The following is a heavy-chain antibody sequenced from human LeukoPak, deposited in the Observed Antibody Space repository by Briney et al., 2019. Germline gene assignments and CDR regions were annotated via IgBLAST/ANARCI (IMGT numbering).Heavy chain of an antibody. CDR3: IDV. V-gene: IGHV4-39*01. CDR1: GGSITSSSYY. CDR2: IYYGGTT. Sequence: SETLSLTFTVSGGSITSSSYYWGWIRQPPGKGLEWIGNIYYGGTTYYNSSLKSRVTISEDTSKNRFSLILSSVTAADTAVYYYIDVWGKGTTVIVSS. J-gene: IGHJ6*03.